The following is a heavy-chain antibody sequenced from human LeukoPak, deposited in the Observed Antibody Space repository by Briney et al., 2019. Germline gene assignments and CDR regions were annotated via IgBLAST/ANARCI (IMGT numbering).Heavy chain of an antibody. D-gene: IGHD2-15*01. V-gene: IGHV5-51*01. Sequence: GESLKISCKASGYSFTTYWISWVRQMPGKGLEWMGIIYPRDSDTRYSPSFQGQVTISADKSINTAYLQWSGLKASDTAVYYCARHVSTASAARGFDIWGQGTMVTVSS. CDR1: GYSFTTYW. CDR3: ARHVSTASAARGFDI. CDR2: IYPRDSDT. J-gene: IGHJ3*02.